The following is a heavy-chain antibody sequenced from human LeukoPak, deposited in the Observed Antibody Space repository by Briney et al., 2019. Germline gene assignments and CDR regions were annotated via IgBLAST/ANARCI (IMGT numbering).Heavy chain of an antibody. CDR1: GFTFSNYG. Sequence: GGSLRLSCAASGFTFSNYGLHWVRQAPGKGLEWVAVIWYDGSIKYYADSVKGRFTISRDNSKNTLYLQMNSLRAEDTAVYYCARDGGNYYASSGYYDYYSDYWGQGTLVTVSS. CDR2: IWYDGSIK. D-gene: IGHD3-22*01. J-gene: IGHJ4*02. CDR3: ARDGGNYYASSGYYDYYSDY. V-gene: IGHV3-33*01.